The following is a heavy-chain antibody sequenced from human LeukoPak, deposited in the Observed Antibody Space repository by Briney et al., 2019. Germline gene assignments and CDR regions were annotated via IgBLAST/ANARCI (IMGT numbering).Heavy chain of an antibody. CDR3: ARHGYYGSRGDWFDP. CDR1: GNSITTYW. CDR2: IFPGDSDT. D-gene: IGHD3-10*01. V-gene: IGHV5-51*01. J-gene: IGHJ5*02. Sequence: GESLKISCKASGNSITTYWIGWVRQKPGKGLEWMGLIFPGDSDTKYSPSFQGHVTISADKSISTAYLHWRSLKASDTAIYYYARHGYYGSRGDWFDPWGQGTLVTVSS.